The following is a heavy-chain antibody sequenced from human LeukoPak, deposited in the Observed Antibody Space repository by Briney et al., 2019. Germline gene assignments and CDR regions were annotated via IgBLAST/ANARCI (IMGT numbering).Heavy chain of an antibody. V-gene: IGHV4-38-2*02. J-gene: IGHJ6*03. CDR2: IYHSGST. Sequence: SETLSLTCTVSGYSISSGYYWGWIRQPPGKGLEWIGSIYHSGSTYYNPCLKSRVTISVDTSKNQFSLKLSSVTAADTAVYYCARDSYGDDYYYYYMDVWGKGTTVTVSS. CDR3: ARDSYGDDYYYYYMDV. D-gene: IGHD4-17*01. CDR1: GYSISSGYY.